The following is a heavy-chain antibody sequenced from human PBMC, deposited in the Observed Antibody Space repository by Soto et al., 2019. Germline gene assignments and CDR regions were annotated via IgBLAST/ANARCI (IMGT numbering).Heavy chain of an antibody. CDR3: ASSGAYCGGDCYSSRWFDP. D-gene: IGHD2-21*01. CDR2: IYHSGST. V-gene: IGHV4-4*02. J-gene: IGHJ5*02. CDR1: SGSISSSNW. Sequence: QVQLQESSPGLVKPSGTLSLTCAVSSGSISSSNWWSWVRQPPGKRLEWIGEIYHSGSTNYNPSLKSPVTISVDKSKNQFSLKLSSVTAADTAVYYCASSGAYCGGDCYSSRWFDPWGQGTLVTVSS.